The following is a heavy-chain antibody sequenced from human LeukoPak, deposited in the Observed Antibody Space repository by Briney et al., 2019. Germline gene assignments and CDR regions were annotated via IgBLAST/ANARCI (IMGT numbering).Heavy chain of an antibody. D-gene: IGHD2-2*01. Sequence: PSETLSLTCAVSGGSISSGGYSWSWIRQPPGKGLEWIGYIYHSGSTYYNPSLKSRVTISVDRSKNQFSLKLSSVTAADTAVYYCARKEPSTNAFDIWGQGTMVTVSS. CDR1: GGSISSGGYS. CDR3: ARKEPSTNAFDI. J-gene: IGHJ3*02. V-gene: IGHV4-30-2*01. CDR2: IYHSGST.